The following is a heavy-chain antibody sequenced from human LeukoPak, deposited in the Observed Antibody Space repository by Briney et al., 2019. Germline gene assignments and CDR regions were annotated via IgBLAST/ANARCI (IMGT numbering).Heavy chain of an antibody. J-gene: IGHJ4*02. D-gene: IGHD5-12*01. V-gene: IGHV3-30*04. CDR2: ISYDGSNK. CDR1: GFTFSSYA. Sequence: GRSLRLSCAASGFTFSSYAMHWVRQAPGKGLGWVAVISYDGSNKYYAASVKGRFPTSRENSKNTLYLQMNSLRAEDTAVYYCARDKESGYDYGRFDYWGQGTLVTVSS. CDR3: ARDKESGYDYGRFDY.